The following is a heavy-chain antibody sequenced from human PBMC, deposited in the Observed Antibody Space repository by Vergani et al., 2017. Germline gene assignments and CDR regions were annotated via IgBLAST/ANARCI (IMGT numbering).Heavy chain of an antibody. Sequence: QVQLQQWGAGLLKPSETLSLTCAVYGGSFSGYYWSWIRQPPGKGLEWIGEINHSGSTNYNPSLKSRVTISVDTSKNQFSLKLSSVTAADTAVYYCARGDVVVPAALFDYWGQGTLVTVSS. CDR2: INHSGST. V-gene: IGHV4-34*01. D-gene: IGHD2-2*01. J-gene: IGHJ4*02. CDR1: GGSFSGYY. CDR3: ARGDVVVPAALFDY.